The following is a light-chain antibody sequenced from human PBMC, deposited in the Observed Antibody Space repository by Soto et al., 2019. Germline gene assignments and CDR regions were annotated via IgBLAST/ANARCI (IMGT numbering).Light chain of an antibody. J-gene: IGLJ3*02. Sequence: QSVLTQPPSVSAAPGETVTISCSGRTSTIGNNLVSWYQQLPGTAPQLPILDNNKRPSGIPDRLSGSKSGSSATLVITGLQNGDEAHYYCGTWDYSMTAFVFGGGTKLTVL. V-gene: IGLV1-51*01. CDR1: TSTIGNNL. CDR2: DNN. CDR3: GTWDYSMTAFV.